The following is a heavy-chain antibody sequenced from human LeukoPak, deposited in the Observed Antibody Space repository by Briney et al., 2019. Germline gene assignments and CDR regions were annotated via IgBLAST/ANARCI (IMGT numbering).Heavy chain of an antibody. CDR3: AREFVGSYYDYYFDY. J-gene: IGHJ4*02. CDR1: GYTFTGYY. CDR2: INPNSGGT. D-gene: IGHD3-10*01. V-gene: IGHV1-2*06. Sequence: ASVKVSCKASGYTFTGYYMHWVRQAPGQGLEWMGRINPNSGGTNYAQKFQGRVTMTRDTSISTAYMELSRLRSDGTAVYYCAREFVGSYYDYYFDYWGQGTLVTVSS.